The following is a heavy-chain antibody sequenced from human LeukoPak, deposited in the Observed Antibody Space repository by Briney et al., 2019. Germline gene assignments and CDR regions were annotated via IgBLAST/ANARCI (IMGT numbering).Heavy chain of an antibody. CDR1: GGSISSYY. CDR3: AREDSSGRHDAFDI. V-gene: IGHV4-59*01. J-gene: IGHJ3*02. D-gene: IGHD6-19*01. Sequence: SETLSLTCTVSGGSISSYYWSWIRQPPGKGLEWIGDIYYSGSTNYNPSLKSRVTISVDTSKNQFSLKLSSVTAADTAVYYCAREDSSGRHDAFDIWGQGTMVTVSS. CDR2: IYYSGST.